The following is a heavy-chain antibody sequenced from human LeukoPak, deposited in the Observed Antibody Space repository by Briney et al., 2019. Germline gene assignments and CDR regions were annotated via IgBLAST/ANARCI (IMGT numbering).Heavy chain of an antibody. CDR2: IYYSGST. CDR1: GGSISSYH. J-gene: IGHJ3*02. D-gene: IGHD6-13*01. V-gene: IGHV4-59*01. CDR3: ARDPGAAAGGHDAFDI. Sequence: SETLSLTCTVSGGSISSYHWSWIRQPPGKGLEWIGYIYYSGSTNYNPSLKSRVTISVDTSKNQFSLKLSSVTAADTAVYYCARDPGAAAGGHDAFDIWGQGTMVTVSS.